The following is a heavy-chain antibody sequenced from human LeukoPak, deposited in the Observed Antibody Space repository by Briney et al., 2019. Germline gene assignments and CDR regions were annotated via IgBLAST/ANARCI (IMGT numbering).Heavy chain of an antibody. V-gene: IGHV3-7*01. CDR1: GFNFINYW. D-gene: IGHD5-12*01. CDR2: IKQDGSEK. J-gene: IGHJ4*02. Sequence: GGSLRLSCAASGFNFINYWMNWVRQAPGKGLEWVANIKQDGSEKYYVDSVKGRFTISRDNAKNSLYLQMNSLRAEDTAVYYCAREMGGYPFDYWGQGTLVTVSS. CDR3: AREMGGYPFDY.